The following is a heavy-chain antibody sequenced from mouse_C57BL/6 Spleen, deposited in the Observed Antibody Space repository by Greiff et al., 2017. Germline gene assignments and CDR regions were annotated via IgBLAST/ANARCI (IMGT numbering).Heavy chain of an antibody. V-gene: IGHV5-6*01. D-gene: IGHD3-2*02. J-gene: IGHJ2*01. Sequence: EVQGVESGGDLVKPGGSLKLSCAASGFTFSSYGMSWVRQTPDKRLEWVATISSGGSYTYYPDSVKGRFTISRDNAKNTLYLQMSSLKSEDTAMYYCARDSSGYFDYWGQGTTLTVSS. CDR1: GFTFSSYG. CDR3: ARDSSGYFDY. CDR2: ISSGGSYT.